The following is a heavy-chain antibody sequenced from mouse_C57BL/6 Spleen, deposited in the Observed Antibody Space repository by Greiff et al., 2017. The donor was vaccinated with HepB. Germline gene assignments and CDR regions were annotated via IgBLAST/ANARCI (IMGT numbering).Heavy chain of an antibody. CDR2: IFPGSGST. D-gene: IGHD1-1*01. J-gene: IGHJ4*01. V-gene: IGHV1-9*01. CDR1: GYTFTGYW. Sequence: QVQLQQSGAELMKPGASVKLSCKASGYTFTGYWIKWVKQRPGHGLEWIGEIFPGSGSTNYNEKFKGKATFTADTSSNTAYMQLSSLTTEDSAIYYCERGRAKDYGNYYAMDYWGQGTSVTVSS. CDR3: ERGRAKDYGNYYAMDY.